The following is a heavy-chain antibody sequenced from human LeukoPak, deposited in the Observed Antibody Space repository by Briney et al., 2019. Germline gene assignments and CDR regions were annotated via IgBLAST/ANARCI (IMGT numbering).Heavy chain of an antibody. CDR3: ARNPYGSGSYYKPGGGYYYYMDV. D-gene: IGHD3-10*01. CDR2: IYTSGST. Sequence: PSETLSLTCTVSGGSISSGSYYWNWIRQPAGKGLEWIGRIYTSGSTNYNPSLKSRVTISVDTSKNQFSLKLSSVTAADTAVYYCARNPYGSGSYYKPGGGYYYYMDVWGKGTTVTISS. J-gene: IGHJ6*03. V-gene: IGHV4-61*02. CDR1: GGSISSGSYY.